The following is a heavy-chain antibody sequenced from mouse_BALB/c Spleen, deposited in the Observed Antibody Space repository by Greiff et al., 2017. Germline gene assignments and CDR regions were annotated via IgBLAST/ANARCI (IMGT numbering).Heavy chain of an antibody. J-gene: IGHJ4*01. Sequence: DVMLVESGGGLVQPGGSLKLSCAASGFTFSSYGMSWVRQTPDKRREFVATINSNGGSTYYPDSVKGRFTISRATAKNTLYLQMSSLKSEDTAMYYCAREGGYDGAKDYWGQGTSVTVSS. CDR2: INSNGGST. D-gene: IGHD2-14*01. CDR1: GFTFSSYG. CDR3: AREGGYDGAKDY. V-gene: IGHV5-6-3*01.